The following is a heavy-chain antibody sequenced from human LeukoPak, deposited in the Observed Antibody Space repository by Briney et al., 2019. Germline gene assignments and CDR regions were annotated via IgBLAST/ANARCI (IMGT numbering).Heavy chain of an antibody. CDR2: FDPEDGET. CDR1: GYTLTELS. J-gene: IGHJ4*02. D-gene: IGHD6-6*01. Sequence: ASVKLSCKVSGYTLTELSMHWGPDAPGKGLEWMGGFDPEDGETIYAQKFQGRVTMTEDTSTDTAYMELSSLRSEDTAVYYCATEVADRPNSGGYLHYWGQGTLVTVSS. CDR3: ATEVADRPNSGGYLHY. V-gene: IGHV1-24*01.